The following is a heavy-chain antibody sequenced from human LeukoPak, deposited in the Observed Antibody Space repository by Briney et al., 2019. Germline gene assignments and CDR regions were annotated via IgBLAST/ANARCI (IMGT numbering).Heavy chain of an antibody. J-gene: IGHJ6*03. D-gene: IGHD4-23*01. V-gene: IGHV4-4*09. Sequence: SETLSLTCTVSGGSISSHYWSWIRQPPGKGLEWIGYIYTSGSTNYNPSLKSRVTISVDTSKNQFSLKLSSVTAADTAVYYCAGATVVTPMDVWGKGTTVTVSS. CDR2: IYTSGST. CDR3: AGATVVTPMDV. CDR1: GGSISSHY.